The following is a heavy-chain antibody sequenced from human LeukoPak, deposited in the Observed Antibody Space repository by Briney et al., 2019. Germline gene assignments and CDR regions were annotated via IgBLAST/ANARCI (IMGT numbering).Heavy chain of an antibody. CDR1: GGSFSGYY. J-gene: IGHJ6*03. V-gene: IGHV4-34*01. Sequence: PETLSLTCAVYGGSFSGYYWSWIRQPPGKGLEWIGEINHSGSTNYNPSLKSRVTISVDTSKNQFSLKLSSVTAADTAVYYCARLYYMDVWGKGTTVTISS. CDR2: INHSGST. CDR3: ARLYYMDV.